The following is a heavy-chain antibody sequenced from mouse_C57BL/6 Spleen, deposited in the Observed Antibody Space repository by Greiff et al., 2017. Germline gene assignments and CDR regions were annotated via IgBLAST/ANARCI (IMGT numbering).Heavy chain of an antibody. CDR1: GYAFSSYW. CDR3: ARSLRYRYYFDY. Sequence: QVQLQQSGAKLVKPGASVKISCKASGYAFSSYWMNWVKQRPGKGLEWIGQIYPGDGDTTYNGKFKGKATLTADKSSSTAYMQLSSLTSEDSAVYFCARSLRYRYYFDYWGQGTTLTVSS. V-gene: IGHV1-80*01. D-gene: IGHD1-1*01. CDR2: IYPGDGDT. J-gene: IGHJ2*01.